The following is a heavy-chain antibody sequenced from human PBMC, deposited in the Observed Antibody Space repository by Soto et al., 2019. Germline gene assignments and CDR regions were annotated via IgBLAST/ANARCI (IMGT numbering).Heavy chain of an antibody. D-gene: IGHD2-15*01. Sequence: PSQTLSLTCVISGDSVSSNSAAWNWIRQSPSRGLEWLGRTYYRAKWYNDYAVSVKSRITINPDTSKNQFSLPLNSVTPEDTAVYYCARDTAVLGYCSGGSCYSPRSYYYYMDVWGKGTTVTVSS. CDR2: TYYRAKWYN. V-gene: IGHV6-1*01. J-gene: IGHJ6*03. CDR1: GDSVSSNSAA. CDR3: ARDTAVLGYCSGGSCYSPRSYYYYMDV.